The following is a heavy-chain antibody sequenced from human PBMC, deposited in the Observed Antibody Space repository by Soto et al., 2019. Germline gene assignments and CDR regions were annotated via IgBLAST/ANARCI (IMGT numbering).Heavy chain of an antibody. V-gene: IGHV1-8*01. CDR2: MNPNSGNT. D-gene: IGHD1-26*01. CDR1: GYTFTREG. CDR3: AKPLLYSGGPNDH. Sequence: KGSCEDFGYTFTREGMKWVGQGTGQGLEWMGWMNPNSGNTGYAQKFQGRVTMTRNTSISTAYMELSSLRSEDTAVYYCAKPLLYSGGPNDHWCQGTLVTFS. J-gene: IGHJ4*02.